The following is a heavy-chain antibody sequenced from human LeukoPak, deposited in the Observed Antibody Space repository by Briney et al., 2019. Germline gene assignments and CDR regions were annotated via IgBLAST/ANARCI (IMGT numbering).Heavy chain of an antibody. Sequence: GGSLRLSCAASGFTFSSYAMTWVRQAPAKGLDWVSSISFSGGSTYYADSVKGRFTISRDNSKNTLDLQMNSLRAEDTAVYYCAYSSGSTRYFDFWGQGTLLTVSS. CDR1: GFTFSSYA. CDR2: ISFSGGST. CDR3: AYSSGSTRYFDF. D-gene: IGHD3-10*01. V-gene: IGHV3-23*01. J-gene: IGHJ4*02.